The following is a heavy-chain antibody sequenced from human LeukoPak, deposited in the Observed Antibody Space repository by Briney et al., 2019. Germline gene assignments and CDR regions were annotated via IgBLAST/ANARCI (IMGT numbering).Heavy chain of an antibody. CDR1: GFTFSSYA. J-gene: IGHJ4*02. CDR2: ISYDGGNK. CDR3: AKLAGSWPLAYYFDY. D-gene: IGHD6-13*01. Sequence: PGGSLRLSCAASGFTFSSYAMHWVRQAPGKGLEWVAVISYDGGNKYYADSVKGRFTISRDNSKNTLYLQMNSLRAEDTAVYYCAKLAGSWPLAYYFDYWGQGTLVTVSS. V-gene: IGHV3-30*04.